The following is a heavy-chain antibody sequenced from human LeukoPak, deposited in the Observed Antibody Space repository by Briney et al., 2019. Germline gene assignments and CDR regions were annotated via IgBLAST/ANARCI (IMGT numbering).Heavy chain of an antibody. Sequence: GGSLRLSCAASGFTFSSYAMHWVRQAPGKGLEWVAVISYDGSNKYYADSVKGRFTISRDNSKNTLYLQMNSLRAEDTAVYYCASLVGATQTNYYYYYMDVWGKGTTVTVSS. CDR1: GFTFSSYA. CDR3: ASLVGATQTNYYYYYMDV. V-gene: IGHV3-30*07. D-gene: IGHD1-26*01. J-gene: IGHJ6*03. CDR2: ISYDGSNK.